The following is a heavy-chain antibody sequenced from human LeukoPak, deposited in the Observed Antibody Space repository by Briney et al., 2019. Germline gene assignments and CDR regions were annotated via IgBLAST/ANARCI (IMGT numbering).Heavy chain of an antibody. V-gene: IGHV3-11*01. J-gene: IGHJ4*02. CDR1: GFTFSDYY. CDR2: ISSSGTI. Sequence: GGSLRLSCAASGFTFSDYYMSWIRQAPGKGLEWVSYISSSGTIYYADSVKGRFTISRDNAKNSLYLQTNSLRAEDTAVYYCARDPRGITALVDYFDYWGQGALVTVSS. CDR3: ARDPRGITALVDYFDY. D-gene: IGHD5-18*01.